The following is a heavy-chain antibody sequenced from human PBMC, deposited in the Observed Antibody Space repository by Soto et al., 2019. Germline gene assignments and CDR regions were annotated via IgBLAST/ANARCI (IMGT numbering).Heavy chain of an antibody. J-gene: IGHJ5*02. D-gene: IGHD1-7*01. CDR1: GFTFSSYA. CDR2: ISGSGGST. CDR3: AKDVIASITGTTFWFDP. Sequence: EVQLLESGGGLVQPGGSLRLSCAASGFTFSSYAMSWVRQAPGKGLEWVSAISGSGGSTYYADSVKGRFTISRDNSKNTLYLQMNSLRAEDTAVYYCAKDVIASITGTTFWFDPWGQGTLVTVSP. V-gene: IGHV3-23*01.